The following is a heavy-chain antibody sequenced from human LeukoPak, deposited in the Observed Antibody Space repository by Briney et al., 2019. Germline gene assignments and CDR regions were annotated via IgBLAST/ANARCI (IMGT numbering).Heavy chain of an antibody. CDR2: IIPIFGTA. CDR1: GGTFSSYA. Sequence: ASVKVSCKASGGTFSSYAISWVRQAPGQGLEWMGGIIPIFGTANYAQKFQGRVTITADESTSTAYMELSSRRSEDTAVYYCARDRTVTTGYFDYWGQGTLVTVSS. D-gene: IGHD4-17*01. CDR3: ARDRTVTTGYFDY. V-gene: IGHV1-69*13. J-gene: IGHJ4*02.